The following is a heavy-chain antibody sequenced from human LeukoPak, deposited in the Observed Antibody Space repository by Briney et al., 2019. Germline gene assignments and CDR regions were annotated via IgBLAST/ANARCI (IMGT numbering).Heavy chain of an antibody. CDR3: AKEGDPVAGTRGIFDY. D-gene: IGHD6-19*01. CDR1: GFTFSSYA. Sequence: PGGSLRLSCAASGFTFSSYAITWVRQAPGKGLEWVSAISSSGGSTYYADSVKGRFTISRDNSKSTLYLQMNSLRAEDTAVYYCAKEGDPVAGTRGIFDYWGQGTLVTVSS. J-gene: IGHJ4*02. CDR2: ISSSGGST. V-gene: IGHV3-23*01.